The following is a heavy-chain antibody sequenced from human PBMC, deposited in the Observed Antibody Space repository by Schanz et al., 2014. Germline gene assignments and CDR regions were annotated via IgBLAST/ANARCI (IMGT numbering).Heavy chain of an antibody. CDR2: ISDSGDST. CDR3: AKAGSGWSTAGYYY. V-gene: IGHV3-11*01. J-gene: IGHJ4*02. Sequence: QVQLVDSGGGLVKPGGSLRLSCAASGFTFSDYYMTWIRQAPGKGLEWVSDISDSGDSTHYADSVKGRFTISRDNAKNSLFLQMNSLSAEDTAVYYCAKAGSGWSTAGYYYWGQGTLVTVSS. CDR1: GFTFSDYY. D-gene: IGHD6-19*01.